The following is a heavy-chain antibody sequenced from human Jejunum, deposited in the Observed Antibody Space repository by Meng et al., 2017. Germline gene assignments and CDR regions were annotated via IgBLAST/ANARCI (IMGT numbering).Heavy chain of an antibody. CDR2: LYTSEST. CDR3: AGYSGYDYSYAFDI. CDR1: GGSIRGYY. Sequence: SGTLSLTCTVSGGSIRGYYWSWIRQPAGKGLEWIGRLYTSESTNYNPFLKSRVTMSVDTSKNQFSLKLSSVTAADTAKYYCAGYSGYDYSYAFDIWGQGTMVTVSS. V-gene: IGHV4-4*07. J-gene: IGHJ3*02. D-gene: IGHD5-12*01.